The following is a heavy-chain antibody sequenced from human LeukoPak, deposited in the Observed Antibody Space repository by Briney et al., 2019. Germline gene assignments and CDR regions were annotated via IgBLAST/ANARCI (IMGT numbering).Heavy chain of an antibody. D-gene: IGHD3-10*01. Sequence: PGGSLRLSCAASGFTFDDYAMHWVRQAPGKGLEWVSGISWNSGSIGYADSVKGRFTISRDNAKNSLYLQMNSLRAEDTALYYCAKDGYLLSWPQGPLVTVSS. CDR1: GFTFDDYA. J-gene: IGHJ5*02. CDR3: AKDGYLLS. V-gene: IGHV3-9*01. CDR2: ISWNSGSI.